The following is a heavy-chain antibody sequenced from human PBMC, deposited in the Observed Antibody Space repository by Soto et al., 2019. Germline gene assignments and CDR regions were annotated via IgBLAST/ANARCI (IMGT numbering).Heavy chain of an antibody. CDR3: ARHGASVFEH. Sequence: DVQLVESGGALVQPGGSLRLTCTASGFTFSRDWMAWVRQAPGQGLEWVGNIKEDGIDKYYVDSVKGRFTMARDNAKNLLDLQMNSLGAEDTAVYYCARHGASVFEHWGRGTLVTVSS. CDR1: GFTFSRDW. J-gene: IGHJ4*02. CDR2: IKEDGIDK. D-gene: IGHD4-17*01. V-gene: IGHV3-7*01.